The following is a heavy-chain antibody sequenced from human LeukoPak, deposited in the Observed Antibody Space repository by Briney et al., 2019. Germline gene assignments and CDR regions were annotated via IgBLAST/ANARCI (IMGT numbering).Heavy chain of an antibody. CDR2: IYYSGST. J-gene: IGHJ5*02. V-gene: IGHV4-30-4*08. CDR1: GGSISSGDYY. CDR3: ARDTAAAYNWFDP. D-gene: IGHD6-13*01. Sequence: PSQTLSLTCTVSGGSISSGDYYWSWIRQPPGKGLEWIGYIYYSGSTYYNPSLKSRVTISVDTSKNQFSLKLSSVTAADTAVYYCARDTAAAYNWFDPWGQGTLVTVSS.